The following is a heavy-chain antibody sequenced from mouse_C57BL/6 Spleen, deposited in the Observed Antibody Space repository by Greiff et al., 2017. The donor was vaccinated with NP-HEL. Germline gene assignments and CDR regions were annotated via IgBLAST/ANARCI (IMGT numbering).Heavy chain of an antibody. Sequence: DVQLQESGGGLVKPGGSLKLSCAASGFTFSSYTMSWVRQTPEKRLEWVATISGGGGNTYYPDSVKGRFTISRDNAKNTLYLQMSSLRSEDTALYYWARLLTGIDYWGQGTTLTVSS. CDR2: ISGGGGNT. J-gene: IGHJ2*01. D-gene: IGHD4-1*01. CDR3: ARLLTGIDY. V-gene: IGHV5-9*01. CDR1: GFTFSSYT.